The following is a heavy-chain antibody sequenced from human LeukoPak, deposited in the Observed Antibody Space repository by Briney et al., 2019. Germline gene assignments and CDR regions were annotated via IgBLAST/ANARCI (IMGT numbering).Heavy chain of an antibody. CDR1: GGSFSGYF. D-gene: IGHD3-22*01. J-gene: IGHJ4*02. V-gene: IGHV4-34*01. CDR3: ASAFYYDSRDY. Sequence: SETLSLTCVVYGGSFSGYFWSWIRQPPGKGLEWIGEITPSGSTNYSPSLKSRVSISIDTSKKKLSLRLTAVTAADSAVYYCASAFYYDSRDYWGQGTLVTVSS. CDR2: ITPSGST.